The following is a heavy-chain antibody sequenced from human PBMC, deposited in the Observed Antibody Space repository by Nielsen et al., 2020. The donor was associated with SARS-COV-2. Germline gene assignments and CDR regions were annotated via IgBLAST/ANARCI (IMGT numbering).Heavy chain of an antibody. CDR2: IIPIFGTA. J-gene: IGHJ6*02. CDR1: GYTFTSYY. CDR3: ARDRVTMIVVARGNYYGMDV. Sequence: SVKVSCKASGYTFTSYYMHWVRQAPGQGLEWMGGIIPIFGTANYAQKFPGRVTITADESTSTAYMELSSLRSEDTAVYYCARDRVTMIVVARGNYYGMDVWGQGTTVTASS. V-gene: IGHV1-69*13. D-gene: IGHD3-22*01.